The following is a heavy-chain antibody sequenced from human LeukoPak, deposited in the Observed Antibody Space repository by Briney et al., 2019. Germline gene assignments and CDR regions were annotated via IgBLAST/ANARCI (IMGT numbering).Heavy chain of an antibody. CDR3: AAPLRRSGPDTFDI. CDR1: GFTFTVSS. CDR2: IGVGSGNT. J-gene: IGHJ3*02. Sequence: SVRVSCKASGFTFTVSSMQWVRQARGQRREWIGWIGVGSGNTNYTQKFQERVTITRDMTTSTAYMELSSLRSEDTAVYYCAAPLRRSGPDTFDIWGQGTMVTVSS. D-gene: IGHD3-10*01. V-gene: IGHV1-58*02.